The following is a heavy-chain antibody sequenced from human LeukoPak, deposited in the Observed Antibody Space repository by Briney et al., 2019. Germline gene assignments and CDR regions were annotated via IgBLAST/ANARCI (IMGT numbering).Heavy chain of an antibody. J-gene: IGHJ4*02. CDR2: ITISGSTI. CDR1: GFTFTSYE. V-gene: IGHV3-48*03. CDR3: ARATSFDY. Sequence: GGSLRLSCAASGFTFTSYEMNWVRQAPGKGLEWVSYITISGSTIYYADSVKGRFTISRDNAKNSLYLQMNSLRAEDTAVYYCARATSFDYWGQGALVTVSS.